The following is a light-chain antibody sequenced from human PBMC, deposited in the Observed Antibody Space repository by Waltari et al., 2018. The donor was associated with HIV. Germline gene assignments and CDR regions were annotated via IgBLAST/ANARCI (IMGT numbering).Light chain of an antibody. V-gene: IGLV1-47*01. CDR3: AAWDDSLSGVV. J-gene: IGLJ2*01. Sequence: QSVLTQPPSASGTPGQRVTISCSGSSSNIGSNSVYWYQQLPGTAPKLLIYRNNQRPSGVPDRFSGSKYGTSASLAISGLRSEDEADYYCAAWDDSLSGVVFGGGTKLTVL. CDR2: RNN. CDR1: SSNIGSNS.